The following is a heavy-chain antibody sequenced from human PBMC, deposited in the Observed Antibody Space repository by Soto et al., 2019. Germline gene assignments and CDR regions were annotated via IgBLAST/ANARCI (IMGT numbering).Heavy chain of an antibody. Sequence: ASVKVSCKASGYTFTSYGISWVRQAPGQGLEWMGWISAYNGNTNYAQKLQGRVTMTTDTSTSAAYMELRSLRSDDTAVYYCARENPIYGDYYHYGRYVWGQGPTVTVPS. CDR3: ARENPIYGDYYHYGRYV. D-gene: IGHD4-17*01. CDR2: ISAYNGNT. CDR1: GYTFTSYG. V-gene: IGHV1-18*01. J-gene: IGHJ6*02.